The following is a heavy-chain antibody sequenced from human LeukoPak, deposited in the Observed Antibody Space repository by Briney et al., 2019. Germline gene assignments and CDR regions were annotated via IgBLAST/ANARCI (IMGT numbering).Heavy chain of an antibody. J-gene: IGHJ3*02. V-gene: IGHV3-30*02. CDR2: IRYDGNNK. CDR1: GFTFSSYG. Sequence: GGSLRLSCAASGFTFSSYGMHWVRQAPGKGLEWVAFIRYDGNNKYYADSVKGRFTISRDNSKNTLYLQMNSLRAEDTAVYYCARGPNYNILTGWRKTYNAFDIWGQGTMVTVSS. D-gene: IGHD3-9*01. CDR3: ARGPNYNILTGWRKTYNAFDI.